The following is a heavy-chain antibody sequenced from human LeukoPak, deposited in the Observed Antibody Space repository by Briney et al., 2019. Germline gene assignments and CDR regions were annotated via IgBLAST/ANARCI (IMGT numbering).Heavy chain of an antibody. CDR3: AKRGVVIRVILVGFHKEAYYFDS. V-gene: IGHV3-23*01. Sequence: GGSLRLSCAVSGITLSNYGMSWVRQAPGRGLEWVAGISDTGGRTNYADSVKGRFTISRDNPKNILHLQMNSLGAEDTAVYFCAKRGVVIRVILVGFHKEAYYFDSWGQGALVTVSS. J-gene: IGHJ4*02. CDR1: GITLSNYG. D-gene: IGHD3-10*01. CDR2: ISDTGGRT.